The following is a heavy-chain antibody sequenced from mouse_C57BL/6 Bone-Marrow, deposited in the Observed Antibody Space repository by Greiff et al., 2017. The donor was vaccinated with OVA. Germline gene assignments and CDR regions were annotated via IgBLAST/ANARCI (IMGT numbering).Heavy chain of an antibody. V-gene: IGHV1-15*01. CDR3: TRGGGGFAY. D-gene: IGHD1-1*02. CDR1: GYTFTDYE. CDR2: IDPETGGT. Sequence: VQLQQSGAELVRPGASVTLSCKASGYTFTDYEMHWVKQTPVHGLEWIGAIDPETGGTAYNQKVKGKAILTADKSSSTAYMELRSLTSEDSAVYYCTRGGGGFAYWGQGTLVTVSA. J-gene: IGHJ3*01.